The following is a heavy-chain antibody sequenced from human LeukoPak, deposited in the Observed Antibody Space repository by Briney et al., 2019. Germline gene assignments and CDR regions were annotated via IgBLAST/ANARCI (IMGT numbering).Heavy chain of an antibody. V-gene: IGHV4-39*07. CDR2: IYYSGST. CDR3: ARHLSKYTRLDAFDI. D-gene: IGHD1-1*01. CDR1: GGSISSSSYY. Sequence: SESLSLTCTVSGGSISSSSYYWGWIRQPPGKGLEWIGSIYYSGSTYYNPSLKSRVTISVDTSKNQFSLKLSSVTAADTAVYYCARHLSKYTRLDAFDIWGQGTMVTVSS. J-gene: IGHJ3*02.